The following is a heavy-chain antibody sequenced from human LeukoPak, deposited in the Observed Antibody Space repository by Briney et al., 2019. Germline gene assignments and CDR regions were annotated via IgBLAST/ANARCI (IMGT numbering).Heavy chain of an antibody. Sequence: PSETLSLTCTVSGGSISRYYWSWIRQPPGKGLEWIGYIYYSGSTNYNPSLKSRVTISVDTSKNQFSLKLSSVTAADTAVYYCARKLGIDAFDIWGQGTMVTVSS. CDR3: ARKLGIDAFDI. CDR1: GGSISRYY. V-gene: IGHV4-59*01. J-gene: IGHJ3*02. CDR2: IYYSGST. D-gene: IGHD7-27*01.